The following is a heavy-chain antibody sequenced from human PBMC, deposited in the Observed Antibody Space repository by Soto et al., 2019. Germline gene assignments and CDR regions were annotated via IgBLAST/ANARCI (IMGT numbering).Heavy chain of an antibody. D-gene: IGHD2-8*01. V-gene: IGHV3-21*01. J-gene: IGHJ6*02. CDR2: ISSSSSYI. CDR3: AREKYGYCTNGVCWSPYYYYYGMDV. CDR1: GFPFSSYS. Sequence: GGSLRLSCAASGFPFSSYSMNWVRQAPGKGLEWVSSISSSSSYIYYADSVKGRFTISRDNAKNSLYLQMNSLRAEDTAVYYCAREKYGYCTNGVCWSPYYYYYGMDVWGQGTTVTVSS.